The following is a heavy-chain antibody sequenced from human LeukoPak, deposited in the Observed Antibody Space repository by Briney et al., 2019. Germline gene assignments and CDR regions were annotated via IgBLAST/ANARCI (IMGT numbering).Heavy chain of an antibody. CDR1: GGSISSGGYS. V-gene: IGHV4-30-2*02. J-gene: IGHJ4*02. CDR3: ARSSRMYSSSWYEGPSPSYYFDY. CDR2: IYHSGST. Sequence: PSETLSLTCAVSGGSISSGGYSWSWIRQPPGKGLEWIGYIYHSGSTYYNPSLKSRVTISVDTSKNQFSLKLSSVTAADTAVYYCARSSRMYSSSWYEGPSPSYYFDYWGQGTLVTVSS. D-gene: IGHD6-13*01.